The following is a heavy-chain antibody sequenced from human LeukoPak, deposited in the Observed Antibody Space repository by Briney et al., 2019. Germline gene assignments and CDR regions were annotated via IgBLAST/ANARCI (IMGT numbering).Heavy chain of an antibody. Sequence: QTGRSLRLSCAASGFTFSSFPLPWVRQAPGKGLDWVAVISFDGKVKHYADSVQGRFIISRDDSTNTLSLQMNSLRPDDTAIYYCARDLTRGAPDYFDNWGQGTLVTVPS. CDR1: GFTFSSFP. CDR3: ARDLTRGAPDYFDN. D-gene: IGHD3-10*01. CDR2: ISFDGKVK. V-gene: IGHV3-30*04. J-gene: IGHJ4*02.